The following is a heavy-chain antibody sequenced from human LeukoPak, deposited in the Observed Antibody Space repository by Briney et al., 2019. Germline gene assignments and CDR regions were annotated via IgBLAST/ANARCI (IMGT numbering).Heavy chain of an antibody. CDR1: GRSFSGYY. CDR3: ARTPYYYYMDV. J-gene: IGHJ6*03. V-gene: IGHV4-34*01. D-gene: IGHD2-15*01. Sequence: SETLSLTCAVYGRSFSGYYWSWIRQPPGKGLEWIGEINHSGSTNYNPSLKSRVTISVDTSKNQFSLKLSSVTAADTAVYYCARTPYYYYMDVWGKGTTVTVSS. CDR2: INHSGST.